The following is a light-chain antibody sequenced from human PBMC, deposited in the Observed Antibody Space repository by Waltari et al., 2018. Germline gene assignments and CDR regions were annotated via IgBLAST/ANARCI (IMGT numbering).Light chain of an antibody. CDR3: QHYNGYPIT. V-gene: IGKV1-5*03. CDR1: QSLNSW. J-gene: IGKJ4*01. CDR2: TAS. Sequence: DIQMTQSPSTLSASVGDRVTITCRASQSLNSWLAWYQHKPGKAPKLLIYTASNLESWVPSRFSGSGSGTEFTLTISSLQPDDVATYYCQHYNGYPITYGGGTKVELK.